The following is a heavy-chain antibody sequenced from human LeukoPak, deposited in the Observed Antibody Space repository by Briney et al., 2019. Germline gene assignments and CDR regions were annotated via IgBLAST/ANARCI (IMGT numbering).Heavy chain of an antibody. CDR3: AKSAGSSSYHYYMDV. J-gene: IGHJ6*03. CDR1: GFTFDGYA. V-gene: IGHV3-9*01. CDR2: LSWNSGSI. D-gene: IGHD2-15*01. Sequence: PGRSLRLSCAASGFTFDGYAMHWVRQAPGKGLEWVSGLSWNSGSIDYAGSVKGRFTISRDNAKNSLYLQMNSLRADDTALYYCAKSAGSSSYHYYMDVWGKGTPVTVSS.